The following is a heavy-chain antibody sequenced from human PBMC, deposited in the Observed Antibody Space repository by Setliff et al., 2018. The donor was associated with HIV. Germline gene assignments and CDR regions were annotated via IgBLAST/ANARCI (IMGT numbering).Heavy chain of an antibody. CDR2: IIPILGVP. Sequence: SVKVSCKASGGPFTSSSIGWVRQAPGQGLEWMGRIIPILGVPRYAQKFQGRVIMTRDTSTNTLYMELSNLRSDDTAVYYCARDLKEDSGHPEYYFDYWGQGTLVTSPQ. CDR1: GGPFTSSS. J-gene: IGHJ4*02. V-gene: IGHV1-69*04. D-gene: IGHD5-12*01. CDR3: ARDLKEDSGHPEYYFDY.